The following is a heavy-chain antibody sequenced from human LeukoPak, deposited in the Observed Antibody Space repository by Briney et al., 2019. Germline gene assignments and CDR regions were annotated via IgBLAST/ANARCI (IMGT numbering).Heavy chain of an antibody. Sequence: PGGSLRLSCAASGFTFSSYSMNWVRQAPGKGLEWVSSISSSSSYIYYADSVKGRFTISRDNAKNSLYLQMNSLRAEDTAVYYCARVHGYSGYDHYYYYGMDVWGQGTTVTVSS. CDR2: ISSSSSYI. J-gene: IGHJ6*02. CDR3: ARVHGYSGYDHYYYYGMDV. D-gene: IGHD5-12*01. V-gene: IGHV3-21*01. CDR1: GFTFSSYS.